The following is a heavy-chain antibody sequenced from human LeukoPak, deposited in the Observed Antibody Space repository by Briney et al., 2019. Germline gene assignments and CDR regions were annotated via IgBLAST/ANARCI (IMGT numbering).Heavy chain of an antibody. V-gene: IGHV1-18*01. Sequence: GASVKASCKASGYTFTSYGISWVRQAPGQGLEWMGWISAYNGNTNYAQKLQGRVTMTTDTSTSTAYMELRSLRSDDTAVYYCARGQQTYYYDSSTLDYWGQGTLVTVSS. CDR1: GYTFTSYG. J-gene: IGHJ4*02. D-gene: IGHD3-22*01. CDR2: ISAYNGNT. CDR3: ARGQQTYYYDSSTLDY.